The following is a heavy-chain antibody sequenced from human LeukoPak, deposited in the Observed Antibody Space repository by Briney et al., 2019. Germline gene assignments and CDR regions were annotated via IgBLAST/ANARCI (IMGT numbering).Heavy chain of an antibody. V-gene: IGHV3-30*18. Sequence: PGGSLRLSCAASGFTFSSYGMHWVRQAPGKGLEWVAVISYDGSNKYYADSVKGRFTISRDNSKNTLYLQMNSLRAEDTAVYYCAKEVPGIAAAAPGYFDYWGQGTLVTVSS. D-gene: IGHD6-13*01. CDR3: AKEVPGIAAAAPGYFDY. CDR2: ISYDGSNK. J-gene: IGHJ4*02. CDR1: GFTFSSYG.